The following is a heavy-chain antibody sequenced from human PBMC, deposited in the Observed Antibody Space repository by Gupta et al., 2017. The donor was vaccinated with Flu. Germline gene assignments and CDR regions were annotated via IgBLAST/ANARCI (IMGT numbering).Heavy chain of an antibody. D-gene: IGHD3-22*01. V-gene: IGHV3-7*01. Sequence: EIQLVDSGGGLVQPGGSLTLSCATSGFTLTAYLMAWVRQSPGKGLEWVANIKYNGDEEQYVDSVKGRFTISRDDAKNSVYLQMNTLRAEDTAVYYCARIPSYYYETRGFYYYFDYWGQGTLVTVSS. CDR1: GFTLTAYL. CDR3: ARIPSYYYETRGFYYYFDY. CDR2: IKYNGDEE. J-gene: IGHJ4*02.